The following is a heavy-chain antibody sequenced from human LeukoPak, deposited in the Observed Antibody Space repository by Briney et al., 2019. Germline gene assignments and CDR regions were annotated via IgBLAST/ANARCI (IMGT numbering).Heavy chain of an antibody. V-gene: IGHV3-7*01. J-gene: IGHJ4*02. CDR2: IKHDGNEK. CDR3: ARGRRFGESTYLDY. CDR1: GFTFSIYW. D-gene: IGHD3-10*01. Sequence: GGSLRLSCAASGFTFSIYWMSWVRQAPGKGLEWVANIKHDGNEKYYADSVKGRFAISRDNAKNSLYLQMNSLRAEDTAVYYCARGRRFGESTYLDYWGQGTLVTVSS.